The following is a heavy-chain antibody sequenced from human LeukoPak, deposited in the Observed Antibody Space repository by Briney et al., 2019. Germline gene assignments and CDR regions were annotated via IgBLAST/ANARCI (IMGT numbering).Heavy chain of an antibody. CDR3: ARVERDYYDSSGYYYLFDY. CDR2: IYYSGST. D-gene: IGHD3-22*01. V-gene: IGHV4-61*08. Sequence: SETLSLTCTVSGGSISSGGHSWSWIRQPPGKGLEWIGYIYYSGSTNYNPSLKSRVTISVDTSKNQFSLKLSSVTAADTAVYYCARVERDYYDSSGYYYLFDYWGQGTLVTVSS. J-gene: IGHJ4*02. CDR1: GGSISSGGHS.